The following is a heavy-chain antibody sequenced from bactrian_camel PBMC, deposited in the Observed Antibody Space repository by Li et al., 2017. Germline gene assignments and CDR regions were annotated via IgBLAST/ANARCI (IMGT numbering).Heavy chain of an antibody. D-gene: IGHD1*01. J-gene: IGHJ6*01. CDR1: GDTYNTYC. CDR2: INDGGDAT. V-gene: IGHV3S1*01. CDR3: AKGAGTDWPASFAY. Sequence: HVQLVESGGGSVQAGGSLRLSCVASGDTYNTYCMGWWRQAPGKGLEWVSSINDGGDATYYADSVKGRFTISRDIANNALYLQLNSLKTEDTAMYYCAKGAGTDWPASFAYWGQGTQVTVS.